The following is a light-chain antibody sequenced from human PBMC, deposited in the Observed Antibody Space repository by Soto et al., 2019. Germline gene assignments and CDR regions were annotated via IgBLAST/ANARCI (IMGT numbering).Light chain of an antibody. CDR2: DGS. V-gene: IGKV1-5*01. CDR1: QSIDRW. J-gene: IGKJ1*01. CDR3: QQYSTYSWT. Sequence: DIQMTQSPSTLSASVGDRVTITSRASQSIDRWLAWYQQKPGKAPKLVIYDGSTLESGVPSRFSVSGSGTEFTLTITSLQPDDFATYYCQQYSTYSWTFGQGTKVDIK.